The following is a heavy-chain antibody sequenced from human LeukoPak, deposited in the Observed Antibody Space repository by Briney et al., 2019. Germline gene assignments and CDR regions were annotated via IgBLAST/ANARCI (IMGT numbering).Heavy chain of an antibody. D-gene: IGHD1-26*01. Sequence: SETLSLTCAVYGGSFSGCYWSWIRQPPGKGLEWIGEINHSGSTNYNPSLKSRVTISVDTSKNQFSLKLSSVTAADTAVYYCARRTRGSYREIDYWGQGTLVTVSS. CDR2: INHSGST. CDR3: ARRTRGSYREIDY. J-gene: IGHJ4*02. CDR1: GGSFSGCY. V-gene: IGHV4-34*01.